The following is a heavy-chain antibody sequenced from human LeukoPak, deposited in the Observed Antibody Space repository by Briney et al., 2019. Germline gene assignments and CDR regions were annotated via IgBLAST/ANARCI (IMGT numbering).Heavy chain of an antibody. CDR3: ARGPWGDYVWGSYRPTPIYFDY. J-gene: IGHJ4*02. CDR1: GYTFTSYG. CDR2: ISAYNGNT. D-gene: IGHD3-16*02. V-gene: IGHV1-18*04. Sequence: ASVKVSCKASGYTFTSYGISWVRQAPGQGLEWMGWISAYNGNTNYAQKLQGRVTMTTDTSTSTAYMELRSLRSDDTAVYYCARGPWGDYVWGSYRPTPIYFDYWGQGTLVTVSS.